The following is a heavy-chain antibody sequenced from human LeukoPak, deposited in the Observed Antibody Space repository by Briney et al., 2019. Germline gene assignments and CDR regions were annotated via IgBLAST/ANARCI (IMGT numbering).Heavy chain of an antibody. Sequence: RPSQSLSLTCTVSGGSISSGDYYWSWIRQHPGKGLEWIGYIYYSGSTYYNPSLKSRVTISLDTSKNQFSLKLSSVTAADTAVYYCARDQEDSGTDYWGHRPLVPVSS. CDR3: ARDQEDSGTDY. CDR1: GGSISSGDYY. J-gene: IGHJ4*01. D-gene: IGHD3-10*01. CDR2: IYYSGST. V-gene: IGHV4-31*03.